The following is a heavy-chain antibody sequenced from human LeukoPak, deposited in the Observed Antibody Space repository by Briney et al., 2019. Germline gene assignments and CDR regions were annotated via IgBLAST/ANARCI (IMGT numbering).Heavy chain of an antibody. CDR1: GFTFSSYA. V-gene: IGHV3-23*01. J-gene: IGHJ6*02. D-gene: IGHD1-14*01. Sequence: GGSLRLSCAASGFTFSSYAMSWVRQAPGKGLEWVSAISGSGGSTYYADSVKGRFTISRDNSKNTLFLQVNSLRAEDTAVYYCAKVRTYFYHGLDVWGQGTTVTVSS. CDR2: ISGSGGST. CDR3: AKVRTYFYHGLDV.